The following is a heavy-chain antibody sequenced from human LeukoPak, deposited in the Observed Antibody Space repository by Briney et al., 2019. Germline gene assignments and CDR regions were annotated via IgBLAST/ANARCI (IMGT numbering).Heavy chain of an antibody. CDR3: STDPRLLIY. CDR1: GFGFSDSY. V-gene: IGHV3-11*01. D-gene: IGHD2-8*01. CDR2: ISGSGSDM. Sequence: PGGSLRLSCVVSGFGFSDSYMTWIRQTPGKGLEWLAYISGSGSDMYYADSVKGRFTISRDNAKNSLYLQMNNLRPDDTALYYCSTDPRLLIYWGHGTLVTVSS. J-gene: IGHJ4*01.